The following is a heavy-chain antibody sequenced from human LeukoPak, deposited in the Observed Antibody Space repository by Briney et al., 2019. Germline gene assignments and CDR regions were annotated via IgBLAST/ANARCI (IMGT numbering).Heavy chain of an antibody. D-gene: IGHD3-10*01. V-gene: IGHV3-48*03. CDR1: GFTFSRHD. CDR3: AREGIADY. J-gene: IGHJ4*02. Sequence: PGGSLRLSWPASGFTFSRHDMNWFRQAPGKGLEWVSYISNSGSTISYADSVKGRFTVSRDNAKNSLYLQMNSLRAEDTAVYYCAREGIADYWGQGTLVTVSS. CDR2: ISNSGSTI.